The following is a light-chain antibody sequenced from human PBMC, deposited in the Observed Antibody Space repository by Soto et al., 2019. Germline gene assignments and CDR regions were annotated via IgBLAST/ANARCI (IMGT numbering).Light chain of an antibody. J-gene: IGKJ2*01. CDR1: QSLVHRDGNTY. CDR2: NVS. CDR3: MQGTHWPPYT. Sequence: DVVMTQSPLSLPVTLGQPASISCRSSQSLVHRDGNTYLSWFLQRPGQSPRRLIYNVSNRDSRVPDRFRCSGSGTDFTLTISRVEAEDVGVYYCMQGTHWPPYTFGQGTKLEIK. V-gene: IGKV2-30*02.